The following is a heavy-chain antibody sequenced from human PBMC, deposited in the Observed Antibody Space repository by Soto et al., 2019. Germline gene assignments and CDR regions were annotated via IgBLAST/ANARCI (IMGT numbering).Heavy chain of an antibody. CDR1: GGSISSGDYY. V-gene: IGHV4-30-4*01. J-gene: IGHJ4*02. CDR2: VYYSGKT. Sequence: TLSLTCTVSGGSISSGDYYWSWIRQSPGKGLEWIGYVYYSGKTYYNPSLQSRVTISVDTSKNQFSLKVSSVTVADTAVYYCAMQEEIGKYYFDYWGQGTLVTVSS. CDR3: AMQEEIGKYYFDY.